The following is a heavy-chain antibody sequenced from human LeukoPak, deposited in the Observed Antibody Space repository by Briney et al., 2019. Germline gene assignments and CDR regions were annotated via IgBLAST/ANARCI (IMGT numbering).Heavy chain of an antibody. V-gene: IGHV4-39*07. J-gene: IGHJ5*02. Sequence: SETLSLTCTVSGDSLTGYYWGWIRQPPGKGLEWIGNIYYTGNTYYNPSLKSRVTMSVDTSKNQFSLKLSSVTAADTAVYYCARDKYYGSGNYGKYNWFDPWGQGTLVTVSS. CDR3: ARDKYYGSGNYGKYNWFDP. CDR2: IYYTGNT. D-gene: IGHD3-10*01. CDR1: GDSLTGYY.